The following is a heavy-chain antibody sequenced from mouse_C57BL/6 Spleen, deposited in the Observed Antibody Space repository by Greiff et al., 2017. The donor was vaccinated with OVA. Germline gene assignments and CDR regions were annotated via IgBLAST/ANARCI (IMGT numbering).Heavy chain of an antibody. J-gene: IGHJ2*01. Sequence: QVQLQQPGAELVRPGTSVTLSCKASGYTFTSYWMHWVKQRPGQGLEWIGVIDPSDSYTNYNQKFKGKATLTVDTSSSTAYMQLSSLTSEDSAVYYCSRLGSSTCAEYYFDYWGQGTTLTVSS. CDR3: SRLGSSTCAEYYFDY. D-gene: IGHD4-1*01. V-gene: IGHV1-59*01. CDR1: GYTFTSYW. CDR2: IDPSDSYT.